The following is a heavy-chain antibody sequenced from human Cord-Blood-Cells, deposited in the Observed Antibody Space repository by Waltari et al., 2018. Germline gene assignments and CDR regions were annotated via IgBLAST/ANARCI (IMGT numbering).Heavy chain of an antibody. V-gene: IGHV5-51*01. D-gene: IGHD5-12*01. J-gene: IGHJ3*02. CDR1: GYSFPSSW. CDR2: IYPGDSDT. Sequence: VQLVQSGAEVNTPGESLKISCKGSGYSFPSSWSGWVRQKPGKGLEWMGIIYPGDSDTRYSPSFQGQVTISADKSISTAYLQWSSLKASDTAMYYCARQGEWLRLREAFDIWGQETMVTVSS. CDR3: ARQGEWLRLREAFDI.